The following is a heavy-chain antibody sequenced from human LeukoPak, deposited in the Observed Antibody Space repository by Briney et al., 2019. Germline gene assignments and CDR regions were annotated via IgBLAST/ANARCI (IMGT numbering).Heavy chain of an antibody. CDR3: ARDMPYYGMDV. CDR1: GFTFSNYA. D-gene: IGHD2-2*01. Sequence: GGSLRLSCVASGFTFSNYAMNWVRQAPGKGLEWVSSISSSSSYIYYADSVKGRFTISRDNAKNSLYLQMNSLRAEDTAVYYCARDMPYYGMDVWGQGTTVTVSS. V-gene: IGHV3-21*01. J-gene: IGHJ6*02. CDR2: ISSSSSYI.